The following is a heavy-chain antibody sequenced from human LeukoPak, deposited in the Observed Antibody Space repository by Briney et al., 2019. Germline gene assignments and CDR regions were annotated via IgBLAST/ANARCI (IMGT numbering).Heavy chain of an antibody. V-gene: IGHV4-4*07. D-gene: IGHD5-18*01. Sequence: SETLPLTCTVSGGSISSYYWSWIRQPAGKGLEWIGRIYTSGSTNYNPSLKSRVTMSVDTSKNQFSLKLSSVTAADTAVYYCARDLPGGYSYGYHYYYYMDVWGKGTTVTVSS. CDR3: ARDLPGGYSYGYHYYYYMDV. CDR1: GGSISSYY. J-gene: IGHJ6*03. CDR2: IYTSGST.